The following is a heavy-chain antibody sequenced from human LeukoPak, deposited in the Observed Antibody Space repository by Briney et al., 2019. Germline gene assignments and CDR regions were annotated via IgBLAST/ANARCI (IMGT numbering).Heavy chain of an antibody. J-gene: IGHJ3*02. CDR1: GGSISGSSYY. CDR2: IYYSGNT. V-gene: IGHV4-39*07. D-gene: IGHD5-18*01. CDR3: ARRPSDTAMVTYAFDI. Sequence: SETLSLTCTVSGGSISGSSYYWGWIRQPPGKGLEWIGSIYYSGNTYYNPSLKSRVTISVDRSKNQFSLKLSSVTAADTAVYYCARRPSDTAMVTYAFDIWGQGTMVTVSS.